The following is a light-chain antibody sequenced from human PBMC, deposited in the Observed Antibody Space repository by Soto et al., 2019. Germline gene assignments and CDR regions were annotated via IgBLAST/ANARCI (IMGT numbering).Light chain of an antibody. CDR1: QSVLNRSNNKSY. CDR2: WAV. Sequence: IRMAEPRVCLGVDLGDRGTINYKSSQSVLNRSNNKSYLAWYQQKPGQPPKVLIYWAVTRGSGVPDRFSGSGSGTDFTLTISSLQAEDVTVYYCQQYYTTPITFGQGTRLEIK. CDR3: QQYYTTPIT. J-gene: IGKJ5*01. V-gene: IGKV4-1*01.